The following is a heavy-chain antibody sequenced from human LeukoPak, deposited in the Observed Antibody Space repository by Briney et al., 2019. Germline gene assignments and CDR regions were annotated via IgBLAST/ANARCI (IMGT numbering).Heavy chain of an antibody. D-gene: IGHD3-22*01. CDR1: GGSISSYY. CDR3: ARDEGDYYDSSGYSFDY. CDR2: IYTSGGT. J-gene: IGHJ4*02. V-gene: IGHV4-4*07. Sequence: SETLSLTCTVSGGSISSYYWTWIRQPAGKGLEWIGRIYTSGGTNYNPSLKSRVTMSVDTSKNQFSLKLSSVTAADTAVYYCARDEGDYYDSSGYSFDYWGQGTLVTVSS.